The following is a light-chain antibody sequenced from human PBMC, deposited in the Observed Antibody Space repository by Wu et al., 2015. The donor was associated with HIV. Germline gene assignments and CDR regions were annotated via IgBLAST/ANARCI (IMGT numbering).Light chain of an antibody. CDR1: QDISSY. V-gene: IGKV1-8*01. Sequence: AIRITQSPSSLSASTGDRVTITCRASQDISSYLAWYQQKPGKAPNLLIYAASTLQSGVPSRFSGSGSGTDFTLTISCLQSEDFATYYCQQYYNYPPWTFGQGTKVEIK. CDR3: QQYYNYPPWT. J-gene: IGKJ1*01. CDR2: AAS.